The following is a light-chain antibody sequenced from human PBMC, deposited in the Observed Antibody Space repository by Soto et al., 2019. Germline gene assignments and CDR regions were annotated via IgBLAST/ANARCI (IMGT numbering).Light chain of an antibody. V-gene: IGLV2-14*01. CDR2: EVT. J-gene: IGLJ2*01. CDR1: SSDIGAYNY. Sequence: QSALNQPASVSGSPGQSITVSCTGTSSDIGAYNYVSWYQQHPGKAPKLMIYEVTNRPSGVSNRFSGSKSGNTASLTISGLQPEDEADYYCMSYTSSSTLVFGGGTKVTVL. CDR3: MSYTSSSTLV.